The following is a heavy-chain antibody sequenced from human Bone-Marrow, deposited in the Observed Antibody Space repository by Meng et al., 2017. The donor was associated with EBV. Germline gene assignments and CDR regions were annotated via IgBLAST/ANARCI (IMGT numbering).Heavy chain of an antibody. J-gene: IGHJ4*02. Sequence: QVQLWHSGAEGKKPGSSVKVSCRTAGGPFRSNAVSWWRQAPGQGLEWMGGLIPMSDAPHYAQKFQGRVTITADESTSTHYMDLSGLRSDDTALYYCASESGRGFTPDYWGQGTLVTVSS. D-gene: IGHD3-10*01. CDR1: GGPFRSNA. CDR2: LIPMSDAP. V-gene: IGHV1-69*01. CDR3: ASESGRGFTPDY.